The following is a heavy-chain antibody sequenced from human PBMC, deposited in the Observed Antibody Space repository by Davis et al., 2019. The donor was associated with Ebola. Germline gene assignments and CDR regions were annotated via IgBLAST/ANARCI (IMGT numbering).Heavy chain of an antibody. D-gene: IGHD3-22*01. CDR2: IKQDGSEK. V-gene: IGHV3-7*01. J-gene: IGHJ2*01. CDR3: ARDARTYYYDSSGYFTYWYFDL. CDR1: GFTFSSYW. Sequence: GESLKISCAASGFTFSSYWMSWVRQAPGKGLEWVANIKQDGSEKYYVDSVKGRFTISRDNAKNSLYLQMNSRRAEDTAVYYCARDARTYYYDSSGYFTYWYFDLWGRGTLVTVSS.